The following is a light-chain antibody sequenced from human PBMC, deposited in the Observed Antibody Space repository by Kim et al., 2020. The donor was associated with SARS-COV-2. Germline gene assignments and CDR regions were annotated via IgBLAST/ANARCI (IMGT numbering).Light chain of an antibody. J-gene: IGLJ1*01. V-gene: IGLV2-11*03. CDR2: DVS. Sequence: GQSVTISCTGTSSDVGGYNYVSWHQQHPGKAPKLRISDVSKRPSGVPGRFSGSKSGNTASLTISGLQAEDEADYYCCSYAGNYTFVFGSGTKVTVL. CDR3: CSYAGNYTFV. CDR1: SSDVGGYNY.